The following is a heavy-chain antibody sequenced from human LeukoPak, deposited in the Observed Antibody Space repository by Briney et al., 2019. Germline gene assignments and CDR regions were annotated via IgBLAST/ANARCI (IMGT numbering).Heavy chain of an antibody. J-gene: IGHJ4*02. CDR1: GGSIRSYY. CDR3: AREGLVKRAFDY. D-gene: IGHD6-19*01. V-gene: IGHV4-59*01. CDR2: IYYSGST. Sequence: SETLSLTCTVSGGSIRSYYWSWIRQPPGKGLEWIGYIYYSGSTNYNPSLKSRVTISVDTSKNQFSLKLSSVTAADTAVYYCAREGLVKRAFDYWGQGTLVTVSS.